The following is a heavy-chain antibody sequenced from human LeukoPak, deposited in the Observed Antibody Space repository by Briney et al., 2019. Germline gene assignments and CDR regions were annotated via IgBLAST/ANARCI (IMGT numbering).Heavy chain of an antibody. CDR1: GFTFSRFD. V-gene: IGHV3-23*01. J-gene: IGHJ4*02. D-gene: IGHD5-24*01. CDR3: AKSDCSSDGCKLLNY. Sequence: GGSLRLSCAASGFTFSRFDMSWVRQAPGKGLEWVSSISGSGDATKYADSVMGRFTISRDNSKNTLSLQMNSLRAEDTAVYYCAKSDCSSDGCKLLNYWGQGTLVTASS. CDR2: ISGSGDAT.